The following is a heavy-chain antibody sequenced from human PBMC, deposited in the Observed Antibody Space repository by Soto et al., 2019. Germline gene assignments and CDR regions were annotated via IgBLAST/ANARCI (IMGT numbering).Heavy chain of an antibody. V-gene: IGHV4-31*03. J-gene: IGHJ3*02. Sequence: SETLSLTCTVSGGSISSGGYYWSWIRQHPGKGLEWIGYVYYSGSTYYNPSLKSRVTISVDTSKNQFSLKLSSVTAADTAVYYCARDGRDYYAFDIWGQGTMVTVSS. CDR1: GGSISSGGYY. CDR3: ARDGRDYYAFDI. CDR2: VYYSGST. D-gene: IGHD2-21*02.